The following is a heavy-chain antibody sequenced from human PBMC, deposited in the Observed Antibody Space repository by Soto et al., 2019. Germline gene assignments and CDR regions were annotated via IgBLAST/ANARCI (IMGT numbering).Heavy chain of an antibody. CDR2: IKYDGSFA. V-gene: IGHV3-74*01. D-gene: IGHD2-21*02. J-gene: IGHJ4*02. CDR3: ARDVTSMPAL. Sequence: GGSLRLSCVASGFTFSSYWMYWVRQAPGKGLVWVSRIKYDGSFATYADSVKGRLTSSRDNAKNTLHLQMNSLRVEDTAVYYCARDVTSMPALWGKGALVTVS. CDR1: GFTFSSYW.